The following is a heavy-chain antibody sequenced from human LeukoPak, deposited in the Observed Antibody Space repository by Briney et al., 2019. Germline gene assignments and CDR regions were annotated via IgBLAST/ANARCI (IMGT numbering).Heavy chain of an antibody. CDR3: AKDRRCVGGAFDY. J-gene: IGHJ4*02. V-gene: IGHV1-2*02. Sequence: GASVNVSCKASGCTFNVCYMLCVAQAPGHGLEWMGWMNPNSGGTNYAQKFQGRVTMTRDTSISTAYMELSRLRSDDTAVKYSAKDRRCVGGAFDYWGQGTLVTVSS. CDR2: MNPNSGGT. CDR1: GCTFNVCY. D-gene: IGHD1-26*01.